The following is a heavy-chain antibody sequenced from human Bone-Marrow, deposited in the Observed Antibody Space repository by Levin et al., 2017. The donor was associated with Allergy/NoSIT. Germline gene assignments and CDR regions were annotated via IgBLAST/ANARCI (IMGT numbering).Heavy chain of an antibody. CDR1: GYAFSVYD. J-gene: IGHJ5*02. V-gene: IGHV1-8*01. CDR2: MNPNTGST. CDR3: ARGGQFDP. Sequence: GESLKISCQASGYAFSVYDINWVRQANGQGLELLGWMNPNTGSTGHAQKFQGRLTMTWNTPNNTAYMELGSLRSDDTAVYYCARGGQFDPWGQGTLVIVSS.